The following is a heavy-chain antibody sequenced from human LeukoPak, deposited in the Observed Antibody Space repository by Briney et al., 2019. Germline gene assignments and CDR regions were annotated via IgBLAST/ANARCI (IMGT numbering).Heavy chain of an antibody. V-gene: IGHV1-8*01. CDR2: MNPNSGNT. J-gene: IGHJ4*02. CDR3: ARASLYCTNGVCYPTSRY. Sequence: ASVKVSCKASAYTFTSYDINLVRQATGQGLEWMGWMNPNSGNTGYAQKFQGRVTMTRNTSISTAYMELSSLRSEDTAVYYCARASLYCTNGVCYPTSRYWGQGTLVTVSS. D-gene: IGHD2-8*01. CDR1: AYTFTSYD.